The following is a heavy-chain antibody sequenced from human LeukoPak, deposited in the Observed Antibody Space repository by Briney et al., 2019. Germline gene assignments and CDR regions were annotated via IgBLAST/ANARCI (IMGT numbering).Heavy chain of an antibody. J-gene: IGHJ6*03. CDR3: ARDGKYSGSYRGYYYYYYYMDV. Sequence: GGSLRLSCAASGFTFSSYSMNWVRQAPGKGLEWVSSISSSSSYIYYADSVKGRFTISRDNAKNSLYLQMNSLRAEDTAVYYCARDGKYSGSYRGYYYYYYYMDVWGKGTTVTVSS. D-gene: IGHD1-26*01. V-gene: IGHV3-21*01. CDR2: ISSSSSYI. CDR1: GFTFSSYS.